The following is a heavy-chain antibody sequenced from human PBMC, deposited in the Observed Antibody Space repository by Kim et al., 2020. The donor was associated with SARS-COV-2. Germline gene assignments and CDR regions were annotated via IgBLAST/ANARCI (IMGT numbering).Heavy chain of an antibody. V-gene: IGHV3-30*18. D-gene: IGHD3-10*01. CDR2: ISFDGSNQ. CDR1: GFNFNSYG. CDR3: AKEYGSGILDY. J-gene: IGHJ4*02. Sequence: GGSLRLSCAVSGFNFNSYGMHWVRQAPGKGLEWVAVISFDGSNQKYVDSVKGRFTISRDNSKNALYLQMNGLRADDTAVYFCAKEYGSGILDYWGQGTLV.